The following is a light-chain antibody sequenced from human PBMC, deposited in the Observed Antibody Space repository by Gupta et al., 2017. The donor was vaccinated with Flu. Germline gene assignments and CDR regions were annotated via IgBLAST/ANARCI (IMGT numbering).Light chain of an antibody. CDR2: WAS. V-gene: IGKV4-1*01. J-gene: IGKJ1*01. CDR1: QSLLYTSNNKNS. Sequence: DIVMTQSPDSLAVSLGERATINCKSSQSLLYTSNNKNSLSWFQQRPGQPPKLLIYWASTRESGVPDRFNGSGSGTDFTLTISSLQAEDVAVYYCQQYIDNPWTFGQGTKVEI. CDR3: QQYIDNPWT.